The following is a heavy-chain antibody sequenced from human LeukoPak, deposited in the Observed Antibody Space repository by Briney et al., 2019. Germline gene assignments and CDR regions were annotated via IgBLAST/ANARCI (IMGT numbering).Heavy chain of an antibody. D-gene: IGHD3-10*01. J-gene: IGHJ6*02. Sequence: ASVKVSCKASGYTFTSYYMHWVRQAPGQGLEWMGIINPSGGSTSYAQKFQGRVTMTRDTSTSTVYMELSSLRSEDTAVYYCAASRITMVRGPEGYYYYYGMDVWGQGTTVTVSS. CDR2: INPSGGST. CDR1: GYTFTSYY. V-gene: IGHV1-46*01. CDR3: AASRITMVRGPEGYYYYYGMDV.